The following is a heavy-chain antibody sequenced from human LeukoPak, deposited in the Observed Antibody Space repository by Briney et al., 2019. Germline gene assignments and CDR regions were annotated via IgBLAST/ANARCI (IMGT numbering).Heavy chain of an antibody. V-gene: IGHV1-18*01. CDR2: ISAYNGNT. D-gene: IGHD6-19*01. CDR3: ARGIAVAGKAWYFDL. J-gene: IGHJ2*01. Sequence: ATVKVSCKASGYTFTSYGISWVRQAPGQGLEWMGWISAYNGNTNYAQKLQGRVTMTRDTSISTAYMELSRLRSDDTAVYYCARGIAVAGKAWYFDLWGRGTLVTVSS. CDR1: GYTFTSYG.